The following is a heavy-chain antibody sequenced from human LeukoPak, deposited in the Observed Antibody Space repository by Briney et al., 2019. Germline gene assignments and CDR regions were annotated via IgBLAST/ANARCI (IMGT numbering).Heavy chain of an antibody. V-gene: IGHV3-7*04. CDR1: GFTFRDYW. Sequence: PGGSLRLSCAATGFTFRDYWMTWVRRPPGKGLEWVANIKEDGSEIYYVDSVKGRFTISRDNAKNSLYLQMNSLRGDDTAVYYCARGVYAFDIWGQGTMVTVST. J-gene: IGHJ3*02. CDR2: IKEDGSEI. CDR3: ARGVYAFDI.